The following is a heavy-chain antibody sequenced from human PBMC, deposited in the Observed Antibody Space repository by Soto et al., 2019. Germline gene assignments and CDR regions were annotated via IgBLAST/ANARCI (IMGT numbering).Heavy chain of an antibody. Sequence: PSETLSLTCTVSGGSISSGDYYWSWIRQPPGKGLEWIGYIYYSGSTYYNPSLKSRVTISVDTSKNQFSLKLSSVTAADTAVYYCASHTSDLSWFDPWGQGTLVTVSS. CDR3: ASHTSDLSWFDP. CDR1: GGSISSGDYY. J-gene: IGHJ5*02. CDR2: IYYSGST. D-gene: IGHD2-2*02. V-gene: IGHV4-30-4*01.